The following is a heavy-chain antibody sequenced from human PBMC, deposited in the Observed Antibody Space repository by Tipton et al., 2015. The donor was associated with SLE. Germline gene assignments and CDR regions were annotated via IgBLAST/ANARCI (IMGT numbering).Heavy chain of an antibody. CDR2: FFYTWST. J-gene: IGHJ4*01. D-gene: IGHD6-19*01. CDR3: ATHPRSYSSGWSYYFDY. CDR1: VGSLSSHY. V-gene: IGHV4-59*11. Sequence: TLSLTCTVSVGSLSSHYWPWFRQTPWKGLEYIGYFFYTWSTNYNPALKSRVCISVDTSKNQFSLSLSSVTSADTDVYDCATHPRSYSSGWSYYFDYWGQGALVTVSS.